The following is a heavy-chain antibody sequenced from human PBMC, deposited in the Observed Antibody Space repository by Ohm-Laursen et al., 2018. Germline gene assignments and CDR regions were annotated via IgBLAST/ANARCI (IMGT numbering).Heavy chain of an antibody. Sequence: SLRLSCTASGFTFTMYAMHWVRQAPGKGLEYVSAISEDGRSAYYADSVKGRFTISRDNSKNTLYLQMGNLKTEDMAMYFCARGSDYWGQGTLVTVSS. CDR3: ARGSDY. CDR2: ISEDGRSA. V-gene: IGHV3-64*02. J-gene: IGHJ4*02. CDR1: GFTFTMYA.